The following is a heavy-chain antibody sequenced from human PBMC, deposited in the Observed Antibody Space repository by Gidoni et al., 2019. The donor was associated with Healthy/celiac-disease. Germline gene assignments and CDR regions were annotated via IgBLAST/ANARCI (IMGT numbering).Heavy chain of an antibody. CDR2: INAGNGNT. J-gene: IGHJ6*03. V-gene: IGHV1-3*01. CDR1: GYTFTSYA. CDR3: ARGLLLYYYYMDV. Sequence: QVQLVQAGAEGKKPGAAVKGSGKASGYTFTSYAMHWVRQAPGQRLEWMGWINAGNGNTNSSQKFQGRVTITRDTSASTAYMELRSLRSEDTAVYYCARGLLLYYYYMDVWGKGTTVTVSS. D-gene: IGHD2-15*01.